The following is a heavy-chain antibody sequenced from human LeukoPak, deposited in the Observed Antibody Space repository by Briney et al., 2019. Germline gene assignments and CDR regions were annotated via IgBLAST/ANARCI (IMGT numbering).Heavy chain of an antibody. V-gene: IGHV1-2*02. CDR1: GYTFTAYY. CDR3: ARGPYCGGDCYSDDL. J-gene: IGHJ5*02. CDR2: INPNSGAT. D-gene: IGHD2-21*01. Sequence: ASVKVSCKASGYTFTAYYMHWVRQAPGQGLEWMGWINPNSGATNYAQKFQGRVTMTRDTSISTAYMELRRLKSDDTAVYYCARGPYCGGDCYSDDLWGQGTLVTVSS.